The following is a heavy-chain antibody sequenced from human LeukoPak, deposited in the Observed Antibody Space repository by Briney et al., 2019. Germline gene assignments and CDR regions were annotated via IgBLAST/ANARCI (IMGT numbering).Heavy chain of an antibody. V-gene: IGHV4-59*01. CDR2: ISDSGST. J-gene: IGHJ4*02. D-gene: IGHD4-17*01. Sequence: SVTLSLTCTVSGGSISSYYWSWIRQPPGKGREWIAYISDSGSTNYNPSLKSRVTISVDTSKNQFSLKLSSVTAADTAVFYCARTTVTTYFDNWGQGTLVTVSS. CDR3: ARTTVTTYFDN. CDR1: GGSISSYY.